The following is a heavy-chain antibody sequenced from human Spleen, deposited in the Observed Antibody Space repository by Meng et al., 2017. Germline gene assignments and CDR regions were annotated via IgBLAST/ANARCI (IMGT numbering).Heavy chain of an antibody. CDR3: ARDSAYYDSSGYYNF. CDR1: GGSISSSSYY. Sequence: QLQLQASGPGLVKPSETLSLTCTGSGGSISSSSYYWGWIRQPPGKGLEWIGSIYYRGSTHYNPSLKSRVTISVDTSKNQFSLKLTSVTAADTAVYYCARDSAYYDSSGYYNFWGQGTLVTVSS. CDR2: IYYRGST. J-gene: IGHJ4*02. D-gene: IGHD3-22*01. V-gene: IGHV4-39*07.